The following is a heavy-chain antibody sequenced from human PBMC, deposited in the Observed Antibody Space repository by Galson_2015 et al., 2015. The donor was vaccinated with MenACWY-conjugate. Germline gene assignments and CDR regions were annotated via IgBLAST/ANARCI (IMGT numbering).Heavy chain of an antibody. CDR2: IHYSGST. Sequence: SETLSLTCSVSGASISTDYWSWIRQPPGKGLEWTGYIHYSGSTKYNPSLKTRTTMSLDTSENQFSLKLSSVTAADTAVYYCARWVAVKMIEYCGQGTLVTVSS. J-gene: IGHJ4*02. V-gene: IGHV4-59*01. CDR3: ARWVAVKMIEY. D-gene: IGHD6-19*01. CDR1: GASISTDY.